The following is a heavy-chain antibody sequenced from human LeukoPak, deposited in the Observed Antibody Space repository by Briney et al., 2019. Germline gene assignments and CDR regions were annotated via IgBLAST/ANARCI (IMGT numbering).Heavy chain of an antibody. V-gene: IGHV1-69*05. CDR2: IIPIFGTA. Sequence: GASVKVSCKASGGTFSSYAISWVRQAPGQGLEWMEGIIPIFGTANYAQKFHGRVTITTDETTSIVYMELSRLRSEDTAVYYCARTQVSKYRHMDVWGKGTTVTVSS. CDR1: GGTFSSYA. D-gene: IGHD2-2*02. CDR3: ARTQVSKYRHMDV. J-gene: IGHJ6*03.